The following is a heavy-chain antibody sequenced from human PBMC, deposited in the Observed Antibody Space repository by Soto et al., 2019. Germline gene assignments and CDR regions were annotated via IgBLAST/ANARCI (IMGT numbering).Heavy chain of an antibody. CDR1: GGSISSGDYY. CDR3: ARGEDAFFYYGLDV. Sequence: SETLSLTCTVSGGSISSGDYYWRWIRQPPGKGLEWIGYSYYSGSTYYNPSLKSRVTMSVDTSKSQFSLKLTSVTAADTAVYYCARGEDAFFYYGLDVWGQGITVTVSS. V-gene: IGHV4-30-4*02. CDR2: SYYSGST. J-gene: IGHJ6*02.